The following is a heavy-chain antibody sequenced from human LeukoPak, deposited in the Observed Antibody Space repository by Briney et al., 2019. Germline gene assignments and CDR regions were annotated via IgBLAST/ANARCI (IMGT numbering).Heavy chain of an antibody. Sequence: ASVKVSCKASGYTFTNYYIHWVRQAPGQGLEWMGIINPSGSSTSYAQKFQGRVTMTRDTSTSTVYMELSSLRAEDTAVYYCESSGHDAFDIWGQGTMVTVSS. CDR1: GYTFTNYY. V-gene: IGHV1-46*01. D-gene: IGHD3-3*01. CDR2: INPSGSST. CDR3: ESSGHDAFDI. J-gene: IGHJ3*02.